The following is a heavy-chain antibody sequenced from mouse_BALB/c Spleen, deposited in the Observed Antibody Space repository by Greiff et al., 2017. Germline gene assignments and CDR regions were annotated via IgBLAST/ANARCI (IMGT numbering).Heavy chain of an antibody. Sequence: EVMLVESGGGLVKPGGSLKLSCAASGFAFSSYDMSWVRQTPEKRLEWVAYISSGGGSTYYPDTVKGRFTISRDNAKNTLYLQMSSLKSEDTAMYYCARPPTAAAWFAYWGQGTLVTVSA. CDR2: ISSGGGST. CDR3: ARPPTAAAWFAY. J-gene: IGHJ3*01. CDR1: GFAFSSYD. D-gene: IGHD1-2*01. V-gene: IGHV5-12-1*01.